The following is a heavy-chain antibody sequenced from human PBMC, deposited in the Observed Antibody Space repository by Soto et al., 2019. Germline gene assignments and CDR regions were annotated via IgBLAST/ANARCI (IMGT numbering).Heavy chain of an antibody. Sequence: GGSLRLSCAPSGFTFSSFWMSWVRQPPGKGLEWVANIKQDGSETFYVGSVQGRFTISRDSAKNSLYLQMNSLRAEDTAVYYCAWQSYRAGDYWGQGTLVTVSS. CDR2: IKQDGSET. D-gene: IGHD3-16*02. CDR3: AWQSYRAGDY. CDR1: GFTFSSFW. J-gene: IGHJ4*02. V-gene: IGHV3-7*01.